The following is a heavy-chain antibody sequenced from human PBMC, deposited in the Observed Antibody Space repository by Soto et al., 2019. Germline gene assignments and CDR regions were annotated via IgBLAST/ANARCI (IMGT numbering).Heavy chain of an antibody. J-gene: IGHJ5*02. CDR2: IFYSGTT. V-gene: IGHV4-30-4*01. CDR1: GGSISSGDDY. Sequence: SETLSLTCTVSGGSISSGDDYWNWIRQPPGKGLEWIGYIFYSGTTSYNPSLKSRITISVDTSKNQFSLKLSSVTAADTAVYYCAKGGDWFGPWGQGTIVTVSS. CDR3: AKGGDWFGP.